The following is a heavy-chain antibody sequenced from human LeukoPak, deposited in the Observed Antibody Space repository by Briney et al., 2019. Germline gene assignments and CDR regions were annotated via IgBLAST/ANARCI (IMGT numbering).Heavy chain of an antibody. D-gene: IGHD2-15*01. CDR3: AKARAAVVEAAINY. CDR1: GFNFSNYA. Sequence: GGSLRLSCAASGFNFSNYAMTWVRQAPGKGLEWVPTVNSNDRPYYADSAKGRFTISRDNSKNTLYLQMNTLRVEDTALYYCAKARAAVVEAAINYWGQGILVTVSP. CDR2: VNSNDRP. V-gene: IGHV3-23*01. J-gene: IGHJ4*02.